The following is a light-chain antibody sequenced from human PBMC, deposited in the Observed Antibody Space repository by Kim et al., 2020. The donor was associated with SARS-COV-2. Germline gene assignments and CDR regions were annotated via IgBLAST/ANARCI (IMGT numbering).Light chain of an antibody. J-gene: IGLJ3*02. CDR1: TSNIGYNG. CDR2: SGN. V-gene: IGLV1-44*01. Sequence: QSVLTQPPSASGTPGQRVTISCSGSTSNIGYNGVTWYQQFPGTAPKVLMYSGNQRPSGVPARIAGSTLGTSASLAISGLQSDDEADYYCAAWDDSLRGWVFGGGTKVTVL. CDR3: AAWDDSLRGWV.